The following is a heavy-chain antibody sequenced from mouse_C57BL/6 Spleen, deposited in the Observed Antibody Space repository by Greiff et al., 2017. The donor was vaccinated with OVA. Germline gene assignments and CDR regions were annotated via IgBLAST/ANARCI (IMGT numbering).Heavy chain of an antibody. CDR3: AREGVYYYGSSYDYYAMDY. CDR1: GYTFTSYD. D-gene: IGHD1-1*01. V-gene: IGHV1-85*01. CDR2: IYPRDGST. Sequence: VQGVESGPELVKPGASVKLSCKASGYTFTSYDINWVKQRPGQGLEWIGWIYPRDGSTKYNEKFKGKATLTVDTSSSTAYMELHSLTSEDSAVYFCAREGVYYYGSSYDYYAMDYWGQGTSVTVSS. J-gene: IGHJ4*01.